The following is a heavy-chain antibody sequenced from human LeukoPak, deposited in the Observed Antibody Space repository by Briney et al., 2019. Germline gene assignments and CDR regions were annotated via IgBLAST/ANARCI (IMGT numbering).Heavy chain of an antibody. J-gene: IGHJ1*01. D-gene: IGHD3-22*01. CDR2: IYYSGST. Sequence: SETLSLTCTVSGGSISSYYWSWIRQPPGKGLEWIGYIYYSGSTNYNPSLKSRVTISVDTSKNQFSLKLSSVTAADTAVYYCARVTYYYDSSGPLVFQHWGQGTLVTVSS. CDR3: ARVTYYYDSSGPLVFQH. V-gene: IGHV4-59*08. CDR1: GGSISSYY.